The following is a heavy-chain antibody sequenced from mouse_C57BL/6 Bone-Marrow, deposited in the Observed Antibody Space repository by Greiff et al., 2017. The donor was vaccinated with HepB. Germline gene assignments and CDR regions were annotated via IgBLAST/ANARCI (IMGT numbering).Heavy chain of an antibody. D-gene: IGHD2-3*01. CDR3: ARDDESYAMDY. CDR1: GFTFSDYY. CDR2: INYDGSST. V-gene: IGHV5-16*01. J-gene: IGHJ4*01. Sequence: EVKLMESEGGLVQPGSSMKLSCTASGFTFSDYYMAWVRQVPEKGLEWVANINYDGSSTYYLDSLKSRFIISRDNAKNILYLQMSSLKSEDTATYYCARDDESYAMDYWGQGTSVTVSS.